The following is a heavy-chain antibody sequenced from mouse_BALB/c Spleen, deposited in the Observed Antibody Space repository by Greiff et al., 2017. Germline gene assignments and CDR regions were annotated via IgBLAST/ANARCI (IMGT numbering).Heavy chain of an antibody. CDR2: ISSGSSTI. D-gene: IGHD1-2*01. V-gene: IGHV5-17*02. J-gene: IGHJ4*01. CDR3: ARHYYGYAMDY. Sequence: EVQVVESGGGLVQPGGSRKLSCAASGFTFSSFGMHWVRQAPEKGLEWVAYISSGSSTIYYADTVKGRFTISRDNPKNTLFLQMTSLRSEDTAMYYCARHYYGYAMDYWGQGTSVTVSS. CDR1: GFTFSSFG.